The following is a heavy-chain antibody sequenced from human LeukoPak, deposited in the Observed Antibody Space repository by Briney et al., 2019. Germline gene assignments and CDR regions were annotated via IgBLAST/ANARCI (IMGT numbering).Heavy chain of an antibody. CDR3: AKEGYYYGSSGYYGQYYFDY. CDR1: GFTFSSYA. V-gene: IGHV3-23*01. CDR2: ISGSGGST. J-gene: IGHJ4*02. Sequence: PGGSLRLSCAASGFTFSSYAMSWVRQAPGKGLEWVSAISGSGGSTYYADSVKGRFTISRDNSKNTLYLQMNSLRAEDTAVYYCAKEGYYYGSSGYYGQYYFDYWGQGTLVTVSS. D-gene: IGHD3-22*01.